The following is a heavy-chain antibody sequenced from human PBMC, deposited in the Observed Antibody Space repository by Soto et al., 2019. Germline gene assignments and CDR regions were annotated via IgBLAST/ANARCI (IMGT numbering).Heavy chain of an antibody. CDR1: GYTFTSYG. J-gene: IGHJ5*02. D-gene: IGHD3-10*01. Sequence: ASVKVSCKASGYTFTSYGISWVRQAPGQGLEWMGWISAYNGNTNYAQKLQGRVTMTTDTSTSTAYMELRSLRSDDTAVYYCARDVPYRYGSGSEPAEWFDPWGQGTLVTVSS. CDR2: ISAYNGNT. CDR3: ARDVPYRYGSGSEPAEWFDP. V-gene: IGHV1-18*01.